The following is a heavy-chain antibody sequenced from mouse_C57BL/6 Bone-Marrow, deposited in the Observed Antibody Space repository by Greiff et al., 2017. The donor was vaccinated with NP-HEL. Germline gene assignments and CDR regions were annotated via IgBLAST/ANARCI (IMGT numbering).Heavy chain of an antibody. CDR2: IWSDGST. CDR1: GFSLTSYG. CDR3: ARHKGGYYYGSSWYFDV. V-gene: IGHV2-6-1*01. Sequence: VQGVESGPGLVAPSQSLSITCTVSGFSLTSYGVHWVRQPPGKGLEWLVVIWSDGSTTYNSAPKSRLSISKDNSKSQVFLKMNSLQTDDTAMYYCARHKGGYYYGSSWYFDVWGTGTTVTVSS. D-gene: IGHD1-1*01. J-gene: IGHJ1*03.